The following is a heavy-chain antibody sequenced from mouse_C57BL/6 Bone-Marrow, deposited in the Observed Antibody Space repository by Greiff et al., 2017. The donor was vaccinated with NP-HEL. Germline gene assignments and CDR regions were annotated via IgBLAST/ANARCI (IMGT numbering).Heavy chain of an antibody. V-gene: IGHV3-6*01. D-gene: IGHD2-4*01. J-gene: IGHJ4*01. CDR2: ISYDGSN. CDR3: AQGGYDYDEGDAMDY. Sequence: EVQLVESGPGLVKPSQSLSLTCSVTGYSITSGYYWNWIRQFPGNKLEWMGYISYDGSNNYNPSLKNRISITRDTSKNQFFLKLNSVTTEDTATYYCAQGGYDYDEGDAMDYWGQGTSVTVSS. CDR1: GYSITSGYY.